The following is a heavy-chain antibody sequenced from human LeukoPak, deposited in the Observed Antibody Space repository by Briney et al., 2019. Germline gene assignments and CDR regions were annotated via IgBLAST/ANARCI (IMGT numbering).Heavy chain of an antibody. V-gene: IGHV3-48*03. CDR3: ARGSSSWYTL. D-gene: IGHD6-13*01. CDR1: GFMLTNYG. CDR2: ISSSGSTI. J-gene: IGHJ4*02. Sequence: PGGSLRLSCAASGFMLTNYGMNWVRQAPGKGLEWVSYISSSGSTIYYADSVKGRFTISRDNAKSSLYLQMNSLRAEDTAVYYCARGSSSWYTLWGQGTLVTVSS.